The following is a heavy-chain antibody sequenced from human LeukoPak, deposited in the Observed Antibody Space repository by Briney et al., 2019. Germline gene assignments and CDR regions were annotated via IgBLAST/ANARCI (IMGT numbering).Heavy chain of an antibody. CDR2: ISRSGSTK. J-gene: IGHJ6*03. V-gene: IGHV3-11*01. CDR3: ARGPQWLVRYYYYMDV. Sequence: GGSLRLSCAASGFTFSDYNMRWIRQAPGKGLEWVSSISRSGSTKYYADSVKGRFTISRDNAKNSLFLQMNSLRAEDTAVYYCARGPQWLVRYYYYMDVWGKGTTVTVSS. D-gene: IGHD6-19*01. CDR1: GFTFSDYN.